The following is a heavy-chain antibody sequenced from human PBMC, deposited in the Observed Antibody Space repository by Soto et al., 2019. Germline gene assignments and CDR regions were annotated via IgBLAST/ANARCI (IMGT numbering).Heavy chain of an antibody. V-gene: IGHV3-74*01. CDR3: AREGGAADFDS. CDR1: GFTFSSYW. CDR2: IRSDGSQT. J-gene: IGHJ4*02. D-gene: IGHD6-13*01. Sequence: EVQLVESGGGLVQPGGSLRLSCAASGFTFSSYWIHWVRQAPGKGLVWVSRIRSDGSQTNYADSVKGRFTISRGNAENVGYLQMNRLRGDDTAVYDCAREGGAADFDSWGQGTLVTVSS.